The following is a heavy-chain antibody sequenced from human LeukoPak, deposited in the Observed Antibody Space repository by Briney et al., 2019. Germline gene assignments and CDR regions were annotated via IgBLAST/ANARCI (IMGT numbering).Heavy chain of an antibody. Sequence: SETLSLTCTVSGGSISSGSYYWSWIRQPAGKGLEWIGRIYTSGSTNYNPSLKSRVTISVDTSKNQFSLKLSSVTAADTAVYYCARANFWSGYPFDYWGQGTLVTVSS. CDR3: ARANFWSGYPFDY. V-gene: IGHV4-61*02. J-gene: IGHJ4*02. D-gene: IGHD3-3*01. CDR1: GGSISSGSYY. CDR2: IYTSGST.